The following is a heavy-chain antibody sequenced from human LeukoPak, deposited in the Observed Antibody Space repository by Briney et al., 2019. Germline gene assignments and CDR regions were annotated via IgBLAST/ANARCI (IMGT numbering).Heavy chain of an antibody. V-gene: IGHV4-59*11. J-gene: IGHJ4*02. Sequence: SETLSLTCAVYGGSFSDPYWNWIHQSPGKGLEWIGYIYYSGSTNYNPSLKSQVTISVDTSKNQFSLKLSSVTAADTAVYYCAGAAAGNSFDYWGQGTLVTVSS. D-gene: IGHD6-13*01. CDR3: AGAAAGNSFDY. CDR2: IYYSGST. CDR1: GGSFSDPY.